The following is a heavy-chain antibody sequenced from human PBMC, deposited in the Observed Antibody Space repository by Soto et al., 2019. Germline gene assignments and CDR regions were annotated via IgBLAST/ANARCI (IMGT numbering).Heavy chain of an antibody. J-gene: IGHJ4*02. V-gene: IGHV3-30*09. CDR2: ISKGGSNL. Sequence: QGQLEESGEGVVQPGRSLRLSCAASGFTLSSDARHWVRQSPGKGLEWAPVISKGGSNLYFADSVTGRFAISRDNSKNTLYLQMNSLRSEDTAVYYCAREVVYTSAFGISPSVDYWGQGTLVTVSS. D-gene: IGHD6-19*01. CDR1: GFTLSSDA. CDR3: AREVVYTSAFGISPSVDY.